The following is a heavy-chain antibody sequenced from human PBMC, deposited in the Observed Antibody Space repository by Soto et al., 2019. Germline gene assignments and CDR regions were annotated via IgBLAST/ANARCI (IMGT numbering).Heavy chain of an antibody. D-gene: IGHD3-22*01. CDR3: ARDKPSYYDSSGFYPVFDY. Sequence: GGSLRLSCAASGFTFSDYFMSWVRQPPGKGLEWISYISTSGNTIHYADSVKGRFTISRDNAKNSLYLQVNGLTVEDTAVYYCARDKPSYYDSSGFYPVFDYWGQGTLVTVSS. J-gene: IGHJ4*02. CDR1: GFTFSDYF. V-gene: IGHV3-11*01. CDR2: ISTSGNTI.